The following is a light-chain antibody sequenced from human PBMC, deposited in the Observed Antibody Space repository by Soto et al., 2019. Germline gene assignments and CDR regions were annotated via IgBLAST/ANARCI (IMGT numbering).Light chain of an antibody. Sequence: DIQMTQSPSTLPASVGHRVTITCRASQSISSWLAWYQQKPGKAPKLLIYDASSLESGVPSRFSGSGSGTEFTLTISSLQPDDFATYYCQQYNSYRTFGQGTKVDNK. CDR3: QQYNSYRT. J-gene: IGKJ1*01. CDR1: QSISSW. V-gene: IGKV1-5*01. CDR2: DAS.